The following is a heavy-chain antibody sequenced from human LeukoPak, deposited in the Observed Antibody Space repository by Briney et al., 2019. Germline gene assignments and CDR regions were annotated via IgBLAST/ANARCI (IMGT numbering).Heavy chain of an antibody. CDR3: ARGAAPDMLYYYYYGMDV. CDR1: GGTFSSYA. V-gene: IGHV1-69*13. Sequence: ASVKVSCKASGGTFSSYAISWVRQAPGQGLEWMGGIIPIFGTANYAQKFQGRVTITADESTSTAYMELSSLRSEDTAVYYCARGAAPDMLYYYYYGMDVWGQGTTVTVSS. D-gene: IGHD6-6*01. CDR2: IIPIFGTA. J-gene: IGHJ6*02.